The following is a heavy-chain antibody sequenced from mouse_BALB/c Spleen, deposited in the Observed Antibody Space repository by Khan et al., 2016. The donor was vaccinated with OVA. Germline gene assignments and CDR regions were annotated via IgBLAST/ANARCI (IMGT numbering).Heavy chain of an antibody. V-gene: IGHV3-2*02. CDR1: GYSITSDYA. Sequence: VQLQQSGPGLVKPSQSLSLTCTVTGYSITSDYAWNWIRQFPGNKLEWMGYISYSGNTKYNPSLKSRISITRDTSKNQFFLQLTFVTSEDTATYYCARMQGGDFDYWGQGTTLTVSS. CDR3: ARMQGGDFDY. D-gene: IGHD6-1*01. CDR2: ISYSGNT. J-gene: IGHJ2*01.